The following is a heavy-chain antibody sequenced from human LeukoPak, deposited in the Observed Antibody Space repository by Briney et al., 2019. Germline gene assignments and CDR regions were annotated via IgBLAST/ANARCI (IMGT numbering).Heavy chain of an antibody. CDR3: AKSGQWLPPTEFDS. CDR1: GFTFSSYA. D-gene: IGHD6-19*01. CDR2: ISGRGGNT. V-gene: IGHV3-23*01. J-gene: IGHJ4*02. Sequence: GGSLRLSCAASGFTFSSYAMSWVRQAPGKGLEWVSSISGRGGNTYYADSVKGRFTISRDNSKNTLYLQMNSLRAEDTAVYYCAKSGQWLPPTEFDSGGQGTLVTVSS.